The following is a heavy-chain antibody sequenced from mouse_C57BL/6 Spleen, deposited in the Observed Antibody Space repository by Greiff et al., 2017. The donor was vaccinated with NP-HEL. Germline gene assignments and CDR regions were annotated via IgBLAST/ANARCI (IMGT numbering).Heavy chain of an antibody. CDR3: ARSGSNYHYYAMDY. D-gene: IGHD2-5*01. V-gene: IGHV1-52*01. CDR2: IDPSDSET. CDR1: GYTFTSYW. J-gene: IGHJ4*01. Sequence: VQLQQPGAELVRPGSSVKLSCKASGYTFTSYWMHWVKQRPIQGLEWIGNIDPSDSETHYNQKFKDKATLTVDKSSSTAYMQLSSLTSEDSAVYYCARSGSNYHYYAMDYWGQGTSVTVSS.